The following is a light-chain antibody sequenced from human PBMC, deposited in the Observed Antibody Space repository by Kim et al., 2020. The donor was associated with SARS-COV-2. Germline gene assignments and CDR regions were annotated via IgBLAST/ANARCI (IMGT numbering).Light chain of an antibody. CDR2: GAS. J-gene: IGKJ2*01. Sequence: DRVMTQSPVTLSVSPGETATLSCRASQTVSSSLAWYQHKPGQAPRLLIYGASTRATGVPARFSGGGSGTEFTLTISSLESEDFAVYYCQHYYSWPYTFGQGTKLEI. CDR1: QTVSSS. V-gene: IGKV3-15*01. CDR3: QHYYSWPYT.